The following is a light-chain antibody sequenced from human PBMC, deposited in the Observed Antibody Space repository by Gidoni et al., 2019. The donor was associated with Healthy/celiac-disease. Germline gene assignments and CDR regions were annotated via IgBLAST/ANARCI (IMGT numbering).Light chain of an antibody. CDR1: SSDVRGYNY. CDR3: CSYTSSSTV. CDR2: DGS. Sequence: QSALTHPASLSRSPGQSITTACTGPSSDVRGYNYVYWYQQHPGKAPMLMIYDGSNRPSGVSKRFSGSRSGNTASLTICGLQAEDEADYYCCSYTSSSTVFGGGTKLTVL. V-gene: IGLV2-14*01. J-gene: IGLJ2*01.